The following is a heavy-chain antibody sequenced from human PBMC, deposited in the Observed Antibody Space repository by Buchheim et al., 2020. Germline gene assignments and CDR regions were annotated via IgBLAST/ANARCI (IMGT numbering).Heavy chain of an antibody. Sequence: QLQLQESGPGLVKPSETLSLTCSVSGDSITSSSHYWGWIRQPPGKGLEWIGSILYNGNTYYNPSLKSRVTVFVDTSKNQFSLKLSSVTAAYTAVYYCATQRRDGYNFWDYWGQGTL. CDR2: ILYNGNT. CDR3: ATQRRDGYNFWDY. V-gene: IGHV4-39*01. CDR1: GDSITSSSHY. J-gene: IGHJ4*02. D-gene: IGHD5-24*01.